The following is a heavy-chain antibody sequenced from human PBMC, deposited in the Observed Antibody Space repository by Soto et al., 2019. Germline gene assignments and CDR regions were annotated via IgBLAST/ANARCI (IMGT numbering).Heavy chain of an antibody. V-gene: IGHV3-7*03. CDR3: ARESEDLTSNFDY. CDR1: GFTFSSYW. CDR2: IDQDGSAK. Sequence: GGSLRLSCAASGFTFSSYWMNWVRQAPGKGLEWVASIDQDGSAKYYVDSVKGRFTISKDNAKNSVYLQMNSLRAEDTAVYYCARESEDLTSNFDYWGQGTLVTVSS. J-gene: IGHJ4*02.